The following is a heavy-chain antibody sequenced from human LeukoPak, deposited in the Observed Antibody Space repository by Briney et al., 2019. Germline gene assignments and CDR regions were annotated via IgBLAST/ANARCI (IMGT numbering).Heavy chain of an antibody. D-gene: IGHD3-9*01. V-gene: IGHV3-21*01. J-gene: IGHJ4*02. CDR3: ARDFRSYDILTGWATRPYYFDY. Sequence: KSGKSLRLSCAASGFTFRSYAIHWVRQAPGKGMEWVSSISSSSSYIYYADSVKGRFTISRDNAKNSLYLQMNSLRAEDTAVYYCARDFRSYDILTGWATRPYYFDYWGQGTLVTVSS. CDR1: GFTFRSYA. CDR2: ISSSSSYI.